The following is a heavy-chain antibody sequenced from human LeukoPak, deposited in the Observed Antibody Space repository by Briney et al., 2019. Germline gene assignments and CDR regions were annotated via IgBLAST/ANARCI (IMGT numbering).Heavy chain of an antibody. J-gene: IGHJ6*03. CDR3: ARAYYDFWSGYYDYYYYMDV. CDR2: ISSTDAGT. D-gene: IGHD3-3*01. V-gene: IGHV3-23*01. CDR1: GFSLSSYA. Sequence: GGSLRLSCAASGFSLSSYAMSWVRQAPGKGLEWVSAISSTDAGTYHADSVRGRFTISRDSSKNTLYLQMNSLRAEDAAVYYCARAYYDFWSGYYDYYYYMDVWGKGTTVTVSS.